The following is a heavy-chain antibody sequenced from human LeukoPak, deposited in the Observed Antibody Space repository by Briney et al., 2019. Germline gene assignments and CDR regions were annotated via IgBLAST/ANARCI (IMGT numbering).Heavy chain of an antibody. CDR2: ISDDGSSK. Sequence: GGSLRLSCAASGFTFSTYVIHWVRQAPGKGLEWVAFISDDGSSKHYADSVKGRFAISRDNSKNTLSLQMNSLRAEDTAVYYCASAYGDYLDHWGQGTLATVSP. CDR1: GFTFSTYV. V-gene: IGHV3-30*09. J-gene: IGHJ4*02. CDR3: ASAYGDYLDH. D-gene: IGHD4-17*01.